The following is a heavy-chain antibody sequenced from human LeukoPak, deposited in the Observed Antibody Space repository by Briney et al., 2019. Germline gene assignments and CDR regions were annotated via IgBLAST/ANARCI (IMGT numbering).Heavy chain of an antibody. J-gene: IGHJ4*02. CDR1: DLTFSSSW. CDR2: INSDGSTT. CDR3: SRDRHYDSDY. Sequence: GGSLRLSCAASDLTFSSSWMHWVRQAPGKGLVWVSHINSDGSTTSYADSVKGRFTISRDNAKNTLYLQMNSLRAEDTALYYCSRDRHYDSDYWGQGTLVTVSS. D-gene: IGHD5-12*01. V-gene: IGHV3-74*01.